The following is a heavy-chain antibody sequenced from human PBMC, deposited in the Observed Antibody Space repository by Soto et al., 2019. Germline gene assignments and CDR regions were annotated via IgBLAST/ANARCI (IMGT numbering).Heavy chain of an antibody. J-gene: IGHJ3*02. CDR2: ISYDGSNK. V-gene: IGHV3-30*18. D-gene: IGHD1-26*01. Sequence: QVQLVESGGGVVQPGRSLRLSCAASGFTFSSYGMHWVRQAPGKGLEWVAVISYDGSNKYYADSVKGRFTISRDNSKNTLYLQMNSLGAEDTAVYYCAKESQAQCELGDAFDIWGQGPMVTVSS. CDR3: AKESQAQCELGDAFDI. CDR1: GFTFSSYG.